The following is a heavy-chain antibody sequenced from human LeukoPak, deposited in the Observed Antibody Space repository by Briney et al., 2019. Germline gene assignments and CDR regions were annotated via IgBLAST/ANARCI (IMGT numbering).Heavy chain of an antibody. CDR2: INRGST. V-gene: IGHV4-34*01. CDR3: ARDRYYYDSSGYYRFDY. Sequence: SETLSLTCAVYGGSFSGYYWSWIRQPPGKGLEWIGEINRGSTNYNPSLKSRVTMSVDTSKNQFSLKLSSVTAADTAVYYCARDRYYYDSSGYYRFDYWGQGTLVTVSS. D-gene: IGHD3-22*01. CDR1: GGSFSGYY. J-gene: IGHJ4*02.